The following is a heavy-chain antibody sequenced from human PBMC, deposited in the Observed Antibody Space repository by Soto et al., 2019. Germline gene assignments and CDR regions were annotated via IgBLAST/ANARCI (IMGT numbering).Heavy chain of an antibody. CDR1: GLTVSSNY. Sequence: QLVESGGGLVQPGVSLRLSCAASGLTVSSNYMNWVRQAPGKGLEWLSVLYIGPGRYYADSVKDRFTISRDDSQNTLYLQLNSLRAEDTAVYYCARECGGQCTNAFDLWGQGTMVTVSP. D-gene: IGHD2-21*01. CDR2: LYIGPGR. V-gene: IGHV3-66*01. J-gene: IGHJ3*01. CDR3: ARECGGQCTNAFDL.